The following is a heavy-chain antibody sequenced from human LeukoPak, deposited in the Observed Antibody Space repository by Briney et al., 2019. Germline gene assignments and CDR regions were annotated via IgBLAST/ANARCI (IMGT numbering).Heavy chain of an antibody. CDR3: TRGVEMTTISPYY. D-gene: IGHD5-24*01. J-gene: IGHJ4*02. Sequence: PGGSLRLSCAVSGFSFSDYSISWFRQAPGTGLEWVGFIRNRTYGGTTEYAASVKGRFTILRDDSTSIAYLQMNSLKTEDTAMYYCTRGVEMTTISPYYWGQGTLVTVSS. CDR2: IRNRTYGGTT. V-gene: IGHV3-49*03. CDR1: GFSFSDYS.